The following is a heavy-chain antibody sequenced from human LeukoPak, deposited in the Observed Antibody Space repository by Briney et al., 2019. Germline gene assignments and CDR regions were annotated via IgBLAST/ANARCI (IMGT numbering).Heavy chain of an antibody. Sequence: PSETLSLTCAVYGGSFSGYYWSWIRQPPGKGLEWIGEINHSGSTNYNPSLKSRVTISVDTSKNQFSLKLSSVTAADTAVYYCARGAALLWFGELLSGSYFQHWGQGTLVTVSS. CDR1: GGSFSGYY. J-gene: IGHJ1*01. D-gene: IGHD3-10*01. CDR2: INHSGST. CDR3: ARGAALLWFGELLSGSYFQH. V-gene: IGHV4-34*01.